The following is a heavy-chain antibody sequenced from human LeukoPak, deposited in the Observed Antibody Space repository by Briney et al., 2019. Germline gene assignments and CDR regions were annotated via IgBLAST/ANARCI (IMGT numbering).Heavy chain of an antibody. CDR2: IIPIFGTA. Sequence: ASVKVSCKASGGTFSSYAISWVRQAPGQGLEWMGGIIPIFGTANYAQKFKGRVTITTDESTSTDYMELSSLRSEDTAVYYCARCGYSYGYWYYYYMDVWGKGTTVTVSS. CDR1: GGTFSSYA. CDR3: ARCGYSYGYWYYYYMDV. D-gene: IGHD5-18*01. V-gene: IGHV1-69*05. J-gene: IGHJ6*03.